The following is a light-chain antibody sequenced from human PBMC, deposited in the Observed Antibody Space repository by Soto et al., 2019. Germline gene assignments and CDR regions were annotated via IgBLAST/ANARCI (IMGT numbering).Light chain of an antibody. V-gene: IGKV1-9*01. J-gene: IGKJ4*01. Sequence: IQLTQSPPSLSASVRARVTITCRASQGISSYLAWYQQKPGQAPKLLIYGASTLQSGVPSRFSGSGSGTDFTLIISSLQPEDFATYYCQQLNSYPLTFGGWTK. CDR3: QQLNSYPLT. CDR1: QGISSY. CDR2: GAS.